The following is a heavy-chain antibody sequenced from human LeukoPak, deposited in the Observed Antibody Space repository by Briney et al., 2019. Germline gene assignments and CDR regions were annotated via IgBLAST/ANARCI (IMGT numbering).Heavy chain of an antibody. V-gene: IGHV3-48*01. D-gene: IGHD3-16*01. CDR3: ARRSEFGVLYYMDV. J-gene: IGHJ6*03. CDR2: ISGSSGTI. CDR1: GFTFSTYS. Sequence: GGSLRLSCAASGFTFSTYSMNWVRQAPGKGLEWVSYISGSSGTIYYADSVKGRYTISRDNAKNSLYLQMNSLRAEDTAVYYCARRSEFGVLYYMDVWGKGTTVTVSS.